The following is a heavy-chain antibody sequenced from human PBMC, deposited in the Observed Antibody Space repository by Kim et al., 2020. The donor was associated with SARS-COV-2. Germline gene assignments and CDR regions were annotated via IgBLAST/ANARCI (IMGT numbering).Heavy chain of an antibody. J-gene: IGHJ4*02. Sequence: NPSPKRRVTISVDTSKNQFSLKLSSVTAADTAVYYCARRSLYSSTPNFDYWGQGTLVTVSS. CDR3: ARRSLYSSTPNFDY. V-gene: IGHV4-39*01. D-gene: IGHD2-2*01.